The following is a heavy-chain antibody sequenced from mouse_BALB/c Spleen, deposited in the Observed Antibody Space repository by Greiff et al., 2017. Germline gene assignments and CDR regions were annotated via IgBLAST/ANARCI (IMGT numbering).Heavy chain of an antibody. CDR1: GYAFSSYW. CDR2: IYPGDGDT. CDR3: AREGFITTAGFAY. J-gene: IGHJ3*01. V-gene: IGHV1-80*01. Sequence: QVQLQQSGAELVRPGSSVKISCKASGYAFSSYWMNWVKQRPGQGLEWIGQIYPGDGDTNYNGKFKGKATLTADKSSSTAYMQLSSLTSEDSAVYFCAREGFITTAGFAYWGQGTLVTVSA. D-gene: IGHD1-2*01.